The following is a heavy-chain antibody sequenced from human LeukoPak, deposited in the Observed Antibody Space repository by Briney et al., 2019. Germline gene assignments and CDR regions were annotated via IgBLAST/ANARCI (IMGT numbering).Heavy chain of an antibody. V-gene: IGHV4-34*01. CDR2: INHSGST. D-gene: IGHD3-10*01. Sequence: SETLSLTCAVYGGSFSGYYWGWIRQPPGKGLEWIGEINHSGSTNYNPSLKSRGTISVDTSKNQFSLKLSSVTAADTAVYYCARGRGLLWFGELPDYWGQGTLVTVSS. J-gene: IGHJ4*02. CDR3: ARGRGLLWFGELPDY. CDR1: GGSFSGYY.